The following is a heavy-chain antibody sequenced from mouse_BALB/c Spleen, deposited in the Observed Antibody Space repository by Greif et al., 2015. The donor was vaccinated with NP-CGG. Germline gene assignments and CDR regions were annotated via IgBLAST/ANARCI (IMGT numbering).Heavy chain of an antibody. CDR3: ARYDEGDAMDY. CDR2: IWSGGST. J-gene: IGHJ4*01. CDR1: GFSLTSYG. D-gene: IGHD2-14*01. Sequence: VKLVESGPGLVQPSQSLSITCTVSGFSLTSYGVHWVRQPPGKGLEWLGVIWSGGSTDYNAAFISRLSISKDNSKSXVFFKMNSLQADDTAIYYCARYDEGDAMDYWGQGTSVTVSS. V-gene: IGHV2-4*02.